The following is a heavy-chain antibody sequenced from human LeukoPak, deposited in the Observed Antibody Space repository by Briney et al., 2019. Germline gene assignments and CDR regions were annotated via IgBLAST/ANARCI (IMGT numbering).Heavy chain of an antibody. J-gene: IGHJ6*02. V-gene: IGHV1-69*04. D-gene: IGHD2-2*02. CDR2: IIPILGLV. CDR3: ARIYCSTPSCDNYYYGMDA. CDR1: GGTFNIFDTYA. Sequence: SVKVSCKASGGTFNIFDTYAITWVRQAPGQGLEWMGKIIPILGLVKYAQKFQGRVTILADKSTSTAYMELSSLTSEDTAVYFCARIYCSTPSCDNYYYGMDAWGQGTTVTVSS.